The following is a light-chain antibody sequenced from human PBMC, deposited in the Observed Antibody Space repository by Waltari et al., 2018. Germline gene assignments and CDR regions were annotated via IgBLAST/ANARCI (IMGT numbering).Light chain of an antibody. CDR3: QQYNDWPRT. Sequence: EIVMTQSPAILSASPGERATLSCRASQSVSTNLAWYQQKPGQAPRLLIYGASTRATGIPDRFSGSGSGTGFTLTISSLQSEDFVVYSCQQYNDWPRTFGQGTKVEIK. CDR2: GAS. V-gene: IGKV3-15*01. CDR1: QSVSTN. J-gene: IGKJ1*01.